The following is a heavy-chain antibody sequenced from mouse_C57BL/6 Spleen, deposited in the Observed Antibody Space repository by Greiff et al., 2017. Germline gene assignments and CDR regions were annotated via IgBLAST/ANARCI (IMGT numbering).Heavy chain of an antibody. CDR2: IHPNSGST. Sequence: VQLQQPGAELVKPGASVKLSCKASGYTFTSYWMHWVKQRPGQGLEWIGMIHPNSGSTNYNEKFKSKATLTVDKSSSTAYMQLSSLTSEDSAVYYCARLGYYYPSWFAYWGQGTLVTVSA. CDR1: GYTFTSYW. CDR3: ARLGYYYPSWFAY. V-gene: IGHV1-64*01. J-gene: IGHJ3*01. D-gene: IGHD2-4*01.